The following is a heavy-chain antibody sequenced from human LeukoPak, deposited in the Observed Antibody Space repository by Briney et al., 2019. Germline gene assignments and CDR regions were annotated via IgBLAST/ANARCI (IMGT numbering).Heavy chain of an antibody. Sequence: SETLSLTCAVYGGSFSGYYWSWIRQPPGKGLEWIGEINHSGSTNYNPSLKSRVTISVDTSKNQFSLKLSSVTAADTAVYYCARGRVGHDFWSGYYTVSFDYWGQGTLVTVSS. J-gene: IGHJ4*02. V-gene: IGHV4-34*01. CDR3: ARGRVGHDFWSGYYTVSFDY. CDR1: GGSFSGYY. D-gene: IGHD3-3*01. CDR2: INHSGST.